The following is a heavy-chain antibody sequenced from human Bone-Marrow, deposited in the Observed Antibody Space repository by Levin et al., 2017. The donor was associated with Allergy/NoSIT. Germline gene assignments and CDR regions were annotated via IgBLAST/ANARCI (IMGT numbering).Heavy chain of an antibody. CDR2: IGNSGAPT. V-gene: IGHV3-23*01. CDR1: GFTFSNFA. Sequence: PGGSLRLSCAASGFTFSNFAMSWVRQAPGKGLEWVSTIGNSGAPTYYADSVAGRFTISRDNAENTLYLQMRSLRAEDTALYYCARAACGGNLCYHDPYYNYYCVYVWGEGSAVAVS. D-gene: IGHD2-21*01. J-gene: IGHJ6*03. CDR3: ARAACGGNLCYHDPYYNYYCVYV.